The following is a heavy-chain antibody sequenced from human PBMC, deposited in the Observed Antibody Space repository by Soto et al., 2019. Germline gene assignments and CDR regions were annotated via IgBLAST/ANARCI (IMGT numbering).Heavy chain of an antibody. CDR3: TRDYYYGSGSYYNVGY. CDR2: IRSKAYGGKT. J-gene: IGHJ4*02. D-gene: IGHD3-10*01. Sequence: GGSLRLSCTASGFTFGDYAMSWARQAPGKGLEWVGFIRSKAYGGKTEYAASVKGRFTISRDDSKSIDYLQMNSLKTEDTAVYYCTRDYYYGSGSYYNVGYWGQGTLVTVSS. CDR1: GFTFGDYA. V-gene: IGHV3-49*04.